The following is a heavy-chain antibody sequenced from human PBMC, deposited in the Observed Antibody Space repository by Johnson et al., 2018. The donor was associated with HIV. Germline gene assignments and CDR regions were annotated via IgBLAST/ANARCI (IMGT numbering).Heavy chain of an antibody. J-gene: IGHJ3*02. CDR2: INWNGGST. D-gene: IGHD3-22*01. CDR1: GFTFEDYG. Sequence: DVQLAESGGGVVRPGGSLRLSCAVSGFTFEDYGMSWVRQAPGKGLEWVSGINWNGGSTGYADFVKGRFTISRDNAKNSLYLQMNSLRAEDTALYYCARSSSGLDAFDIWGQGTMVTVSS. V-gene: IGHV3-20*04. CDR3: ARSSSGLDAFDI.